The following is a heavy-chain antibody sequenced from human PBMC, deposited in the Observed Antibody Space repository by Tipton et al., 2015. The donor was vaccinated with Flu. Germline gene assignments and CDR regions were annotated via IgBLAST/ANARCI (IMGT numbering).Heavy chain of an antibody. D-gene: IGHD2-15*01. CDR1: GYTFTNYW. CDR3: VRLYCSGGSCYSGYVYNYYNLDV. J-gene: IGHJ6*02. Sequence: QLVQSGAEVKKSGESLKISCEGSGYTFTNYWIGWVRQMPGKGLEWMGIIYPGDSDTRYSPSFQGQVTIPADKSISSAYLQWSSLKASDTAMYYCVRLYCSGGSCYSGYVYNYYNLDVWGQGTTVTVSS. CDR2: IYPGDSDT. V-gene: IGHV5-51*03.